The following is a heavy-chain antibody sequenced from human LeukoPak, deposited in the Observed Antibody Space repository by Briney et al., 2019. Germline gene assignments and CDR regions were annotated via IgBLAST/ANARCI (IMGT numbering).Heavy chain of an antibody. CDR2: IYYSGST. D-gene: IGHD3-9*01. Sequence: SETLSLTCTVSGGSISSYYWSWIRQPPGKGLEWIGYIYYSGSTNYNPSLKSRVTISVDTSKNQFSLKLSSVTAADTAVYYCARELAYYDILTGYSPRYYFDYWGQGTLVTVSS. V-gene: IGHV4-59*01. CDR1: GGSISSYY. CDR3: ARELAYYDILTGYSPRYYFDY. J-gene: IGHJ4*02.